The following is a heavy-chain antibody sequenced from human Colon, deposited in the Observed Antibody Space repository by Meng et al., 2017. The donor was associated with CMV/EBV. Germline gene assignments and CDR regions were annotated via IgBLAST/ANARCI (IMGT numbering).Heavy chain of an antibody. J-gene: IGHJ5*01. Sequence: GESLKISCETSGFTFSNNGMHWVRHLPGRGLEWLAFIRYDGRKTYYAESLQGRFVISRDNSKNTLHLQMSSLRVDDTAIYYCARTWYYDILTGPDSWGQGTLVTVSS. CDR1: GFTFSNNG. CDR3: ARTWYYDILTGPDS. CDR2: IRYDGRKT. D-gene: IGHD3-9*01. V-gene: IGHV3-30*02.